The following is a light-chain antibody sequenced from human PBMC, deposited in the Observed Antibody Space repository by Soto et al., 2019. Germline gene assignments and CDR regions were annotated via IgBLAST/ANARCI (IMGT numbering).Light chain of an antibody. CDR1: QSLLHINGYNY. J-gene: IGKJ4*01. CDR2: LAS. V-gene: IGKV2-28*01. CDR3: IQTLQTPLT. Sequence: DIVVTESPLSLPVTPGEPASISCRSSQSLLHINGYNYLDWYLQKPGQSPQLLSYLASNRASGVPDRFSGSGSGTDFTRKISRVEAEDFGVYYCIQTLQTPLTFGQGTKVDIK.